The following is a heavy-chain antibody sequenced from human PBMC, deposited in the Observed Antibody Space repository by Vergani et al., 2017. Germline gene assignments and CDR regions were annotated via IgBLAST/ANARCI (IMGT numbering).Heavy chain of an antibody. CDR2: SSSSSSYI. Sequence: EVQLVESGGGLVKPGGSLRLSCAASGFTLSSYSMNWVRQAPGKGLEWVSSSSSSSSYIYYADSVKGRFTISRDNAKKSLYLQMNSLRAEDTAVYYCARDVVVWSGYGGFDYWGQGTLVTVSS. J-gene: IGHJ4*02. CDR1: GFTLSSYS. V-gene: IGHV3-21*04. D-gene: IGHD3-3*01. CDR3: ARDVVVWSGYGGFDY.